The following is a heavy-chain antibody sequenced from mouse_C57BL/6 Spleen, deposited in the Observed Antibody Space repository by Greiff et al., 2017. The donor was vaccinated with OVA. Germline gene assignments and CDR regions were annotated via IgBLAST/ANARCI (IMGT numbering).Heavy chain of an antibody. J-gene: IGHJ1*03. Sequence: EVKLVESGPGLVKPSQSLSLTCSVTGYSITSGYYWNWIRQFPGNKLEWMGYISYDGSNNYNPSLKNRISITRDTSKNQFFLKLNSVTTEDTATYYCAKASDGYYVGYFDVWGTGTTVTVSS. D-gene: IGHD2-3*01. CDR3: AKASDGYYVGYFDV. V-gene: IGHV3-6*01. CDR1: GYSITSGYY. CDR2: ISYDGSN.